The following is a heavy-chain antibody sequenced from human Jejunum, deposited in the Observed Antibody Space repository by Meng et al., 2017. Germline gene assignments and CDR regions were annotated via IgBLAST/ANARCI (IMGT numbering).Heavy chain of an antibody. Sequence: QVPVQRWGEGLLKPSETLSLTCAVYGGSSSGFYLSWIRQPPGKGLEWIGEIHPSGSTDYNPSLKSRLTISLDTSKNQFSLSLNSATAADTGIYYCTRGTDRAKSGDYWGQGTLVTVSS. CDR3: TRGTDRAKSGDY. V-gene: IGHV4-34*01. CDR2: IHPSGST. D-gene: IGHD1-14*01. J-gene: IGHJ4*02. CDR1: GGSSSGFY.